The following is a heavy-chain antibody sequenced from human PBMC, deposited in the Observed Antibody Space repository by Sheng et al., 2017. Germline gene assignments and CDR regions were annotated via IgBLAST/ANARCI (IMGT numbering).Heavy chain of an antibody. V-gene: IGHV3-66*01. J-gene: IGHJ4*02. CDR3: ARGTYNSGSGDFDY. Sequence: EVQLVESGGGLGQPGGSLRLSCAVSGFTVNSNYMSWVRQAPGKGLEWVSVIYSGGSTYYADSVKGRFTISRDNSKNTLYLQMNSLRAEDTAVYYCARGTYNSGSGDFDYWGQGTLVTVSS. D-gene: IGHD3-10*01. CDR2: IYSGGST. CDR1: GFTVNSNY.